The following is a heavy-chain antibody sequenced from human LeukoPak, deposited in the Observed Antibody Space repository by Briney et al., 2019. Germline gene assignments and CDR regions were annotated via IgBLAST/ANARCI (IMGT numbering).Heavy chain of an antibody. Sequence: SETLSLTCTVSGGSISSGGYYWSWIRQHPGKGLEWIGYIYYSGSTYYNPSLKSRVTISVDTSKNQFSLKLSSVTAADTAVYYCARESGGGPNWFDPWGQGTLVTVSS. D-gene: IGHD2-15*01. CDR3: ARESGGGPNWFDP. CDR1: GGSISSGGYY. J-gene: IGHJ5*02. CDR2: IYYSGST. V-gene: IGHV4-31*03.